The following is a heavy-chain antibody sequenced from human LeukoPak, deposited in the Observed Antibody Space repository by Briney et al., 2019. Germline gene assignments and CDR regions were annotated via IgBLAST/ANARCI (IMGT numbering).Heavy chain of an antibody. Sequence: PSETLSLTCTVSGGSISTYYWSWIRQPAGKGLEWIGRIYSSGSTDYNPSLKSRVTMSIDTSKSQFSLKLSSVTAADTAMYYCARGPPPDFDCWGQGTLVTVSS. CDR2: IYSSGST. J-gene: IGHJ4*02. V-gene: IGHV4-4*07. CDR3: ARGPPPDFDC. CDR1: GGSISTYY.